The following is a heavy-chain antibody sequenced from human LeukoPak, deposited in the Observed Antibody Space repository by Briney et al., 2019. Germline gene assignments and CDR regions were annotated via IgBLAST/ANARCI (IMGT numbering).Heavy chain of an antibody. D-gene: IGHD2-15*01. CDR2: INTNGSST. J-gene: IGHJ4*02. CDR3: VKGYCSGGNCFSRTLYYFDY. V-gene: IGHV3-64D*09. Sequence: GGSLRLSCSASGFTFSNYAIHWVRQAPGKGLEYVSAINTNGSSTYYADSVKGRFTISRDNSKNTLYLQMSSLRTEDTAVYYCVKGYCSGGNCFSRTLYYFDYWGQGTLVTVSS. CDR1: GFTFSNYA.